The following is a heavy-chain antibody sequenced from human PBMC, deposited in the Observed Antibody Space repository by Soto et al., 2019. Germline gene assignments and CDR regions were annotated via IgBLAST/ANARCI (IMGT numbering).Heavy chain of an antibody. J-gene: IGHJ4*02. D-gene: IGHD3-22*01. V-gene: IGHV4-31*03. Sequence: PSEILSLTCTVSGGSISSGGYYWSWIRQHPGKGLEWIGYIYYSGSTYYNPSLKSRVTISVDTSKNQFSLKLSSVTAADTAVYYCASTYDSSADFNDYWGQGTLVTVSS. CDR2: IYYSGST. CDR1: GGSISSGGYY. CDR3: ASTYDSSADFNDY.